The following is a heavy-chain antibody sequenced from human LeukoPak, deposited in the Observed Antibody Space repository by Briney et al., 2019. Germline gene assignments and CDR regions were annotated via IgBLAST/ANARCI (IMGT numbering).Heavy chain of an antibody. J-gene: IGHJ4*02. D-gene: IGHD3-10*01. CDR2: ISDSGGST. V-gene: IGHV3-23*01. Sequence: GSLRLSCAASGFTFSIYAMTWVRQAPGKGLEWVSAISDSGGSTYYADSVKGRFTVSRDNSKNTLYLQMNSLRAEDTAVYYCAKGTLYYGSGSYPRYWGQGTLVTVSS. CDR3: AKGTLYYGSGSYPRY. CDR1: GFTFSIYA.